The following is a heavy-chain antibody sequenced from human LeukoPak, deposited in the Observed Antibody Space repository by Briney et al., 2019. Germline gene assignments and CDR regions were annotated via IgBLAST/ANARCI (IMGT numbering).Heavy chain of an antibody. J-gene: IGHJ6*02. Sequence: SDTLSLTCTLSCGSISIYYWSWIRQPAGKGLECIGRIYTSGNTNHTPSLKSRVTMSVETYKNRFSLKMSSVTAADAVVYYSARDRHDFWSGHYYGMDVWGQGTTVTVSS. D-gene: IGHD3-3*01. CDR1: CGSISIYY. V-gene: IGHV4-4*07. CDR3: ARDRHDFWSGHYYGMDV. CDR2: IYTSGNT.